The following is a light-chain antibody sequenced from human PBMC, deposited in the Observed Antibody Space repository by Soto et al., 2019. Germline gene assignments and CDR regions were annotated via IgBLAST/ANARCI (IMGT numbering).Light chain of an antibody. CDR3: QHHRT. CDR1: QSVNTW. CDR2: DAS. J-gene: IGKJ1*01. Sequence: DIQLTQSPSTLSASVGDRVTITCRASQSVNTWLAWYQQRPGKAPKVLISDASTLESGVPSRFSGSGSGTQFALTITNQQPNDFATYYCQHHRTFGQGTKVDIK. V-gene: IGKV1-5*01.